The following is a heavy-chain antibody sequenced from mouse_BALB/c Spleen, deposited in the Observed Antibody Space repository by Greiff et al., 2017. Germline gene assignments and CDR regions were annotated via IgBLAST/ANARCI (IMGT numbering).Heavy chain of an antibody. J-gene: IGHJ4*01. CDR3: ARECYGYAMDY. Sequence: VQLVESGPGLVQPSQSLSITCTVSGFSLTSYGVHWVRQPPGKGLEWLGVIWSGGSTDYNAAFISRLSISKDNSKSQVFFKMNSLQADDTARYYCARECYGYAMDYWGQGTSVTVSS. D-gene: IGHD1-1*01. V-gene: IGHV2-4*02. CDR1: GFSLTSYG. CDR2: IWSGGST.